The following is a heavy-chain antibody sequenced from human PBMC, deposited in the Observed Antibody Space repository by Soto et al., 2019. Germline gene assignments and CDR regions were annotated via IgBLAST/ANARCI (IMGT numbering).Heavy chain of an antibody. V-gene: IGHV3-7*05. Sequence: PGGPMRLSCAAAGFPISSYWMSWIRQAPGKGLEWVANIKQDGSEKYYVDSVKGRFTISRDNAKNSLYLQMNSLRAEDTAVCYCARSSSSPLFDYWGQGTLVTVSS. CDR1: GFPISSYW. J-gene: IGHJ4*02. D-gene: IGHD6-6*01. CDR2: IKQDGSEK. CDR3: ARSSSSPLFDY.